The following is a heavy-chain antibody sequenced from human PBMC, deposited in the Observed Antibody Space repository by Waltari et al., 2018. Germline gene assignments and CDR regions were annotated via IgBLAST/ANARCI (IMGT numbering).Heavy chain of an antibody. J-gene: IGHJ3*02. D-gene: IGHD2-2*01. V-gene: IGHV4-39*07. CDR1: GGSISSSSYY. Sequence: QLQLQESGPGLVKPSETLSLTCTVSGGSISSSSYYWGWIRQPPGKGLEWIGSIYYSGSTYYNPSLKSRVTISVDTSKNQFSLKLSSVTAADTAVYYCARDSPNQRAFDIWGQGTMVIVSS. CDR2: IYYSGST. CDR3: ARDSPNQRAFDI.